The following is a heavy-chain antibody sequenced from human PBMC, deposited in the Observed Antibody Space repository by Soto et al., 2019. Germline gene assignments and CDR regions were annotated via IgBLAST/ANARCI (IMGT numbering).Heavy chain of an antibody. J-gene: IGHJ4*02. CDR2: ISGSGGST. D-gene: IGHD3-22*01. V-gene: IGHV3-23*01. Sequence: GGSLRLSCAASGFTFSSYAMSWVRQAPGKGLEWVSAISGSGGSTYYADSVKGRFTISRDNSENTLYLQMNSLRAEDTAVYYCAKDRRIAVVTTYYFECCYQGTLVTASS. CDR1: GFTFSSYA. CDR3: AKDRRIAVVTTYYFEC.